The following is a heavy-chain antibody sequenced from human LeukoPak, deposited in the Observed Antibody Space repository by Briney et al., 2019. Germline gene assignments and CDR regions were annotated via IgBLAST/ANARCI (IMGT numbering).Heavy chain of an antibody. D-gene: IGHD6-13*01. Sequence: SETLSLTCTVSGGSISSSSYYWSWIRQPPGKGLEWIGYIYYSGSTNYNPSLKSRVTISVDTSKNQFSLKLSSVTAADTAVYYCARDLGAAAGTVSFDYWGQGTLVTVSS. CDR2: IYYSGST. CDR1: GGSISSSSYY. V-gene: IGHV4-61*01. J-gene: IGHJ4*02. CDR3: ARDLGAAAGTVSFDY.